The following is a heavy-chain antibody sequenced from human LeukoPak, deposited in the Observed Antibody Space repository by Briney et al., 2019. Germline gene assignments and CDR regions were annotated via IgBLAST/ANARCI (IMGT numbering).Heavy chain of an antibody. CDR1: GGSISSYY. Sequence: SETLSLTCTVSGGSISSYYWSWIWQPAGKGLEWIGRIYTSGSTNYNPSLKSRVTMSVDTSKNQFSLKLSSVTAADTAVYYCARDLAWLGPENDAFDIWGQGTMVTVSS. CDR2: IYTSGST. D-gene: IGHD5-12*01. CDR3: ARDLAWLGPENDAFDI. J-gene: IGHJ3*02. V-gene: IGHV4-4*07.